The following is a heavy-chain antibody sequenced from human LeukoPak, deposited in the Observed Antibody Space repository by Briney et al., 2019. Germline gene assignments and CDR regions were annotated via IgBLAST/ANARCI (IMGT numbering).Heavy chain of an antibody. CDR1: GFTFSSYS. V-gene: IGHV3-48*04. Sequence: GGSLRLSCAASGFTFSSYSMNWVRQAPGKGLEWVSYISSSSSTIYYADSVKGRFTISRDNAKNSLYLQMNSLRAEDTAVYYCARHYYDSSGYSDYWGQGTLVTVSS. CDR3: ARHYYDSSGYSDY. J-gene: IGHJ4*02. D-gene: IGHD3-22*01. CDR2: ISSSSSTI.